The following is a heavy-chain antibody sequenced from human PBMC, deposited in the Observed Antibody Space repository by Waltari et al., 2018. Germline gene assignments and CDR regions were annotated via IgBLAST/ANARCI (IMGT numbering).Heavy chain of an antibody. Sequence: SLTCAVYGGSFSGYYWSWIRQPPGKGLEWIGEINHSGSTNYNPSLKSRVTISVDTSKNQFSLKLSSVTAAGTAVYYCARGRIVVVVAATGYYYYYMDVWGKGTTVTVSS. V-gene: IGHV4-34*01. D-gene: IGHD2-15*01. CDR3: ARGRIVVVVAATGYYYYYMDV. CDR1: GGSFSGYY. J-gene: IGHJ6*03. CDR2: INHSGST.